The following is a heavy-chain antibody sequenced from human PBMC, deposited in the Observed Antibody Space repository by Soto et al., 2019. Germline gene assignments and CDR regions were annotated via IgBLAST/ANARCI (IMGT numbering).Heavy chain of an antibody. V-gene: IGHV3-66*01. D-gene: IGHD3-3*01. CDR1: GFTVSSNY. J-gene: IGHJ4*02. CDR3: ASTRLRFLEWPNSFDY. Sequence: PGGSLRLSCAASGFTVSSNYMSWVRQAPGKGLEWVSVIYSGGSTYYADSVKGRFTISRDNSKNTLYLQMNSLRAEDTAVYYCASTRLRFLEWPNSFDYWGQGTLVTVSS. CDR2: IYSGGST.